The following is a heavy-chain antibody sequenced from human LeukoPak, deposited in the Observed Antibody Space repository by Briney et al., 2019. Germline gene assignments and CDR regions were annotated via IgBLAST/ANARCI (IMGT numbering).Heavy chain of an antibody. CDR1: GFTFSSYA. J-gene: IGHJ4*02. V-gene: IGHV3-23*01. D-gene: IGHD1-26*01. CDR3: AKIEWELLSTNYFDY. CDR2: ISGSGGST. Sequence: PGRSLRLSCAASGFTFSSYAMSWVRQAPGKGLEWVSAISGSGGSTYYADSVKGRFTISRDNSKNTLYLQMNSLRAEDTAVYYCAKIEWELLSTNYFDYWGQGTLVTVSS.